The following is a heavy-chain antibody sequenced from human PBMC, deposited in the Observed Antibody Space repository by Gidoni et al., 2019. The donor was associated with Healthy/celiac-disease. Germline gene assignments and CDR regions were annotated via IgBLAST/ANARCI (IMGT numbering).Heavy chain of an antibody. D-gene: IGHD3-16*01. CDR3: AREVDYDYVWGSLNWFDP. V-gene: IGHV1-2*06. J-gene: IGHJ5*02. CDR2: INPNSGGT. Sequence: GRINPNSGGTNYAQKFQGRVTMTRDTSISTAYMELSRLRSDDTAVYYCAREVDYDYVWGSLNWFDPWGQGTLVTVSS.